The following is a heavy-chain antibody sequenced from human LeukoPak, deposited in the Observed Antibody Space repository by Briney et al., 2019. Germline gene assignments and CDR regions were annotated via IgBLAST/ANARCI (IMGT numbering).Heavy chain of an antibody. D-gene: IGHD1-14*01. Sequence: GGSLRLSCAASGLTFDDYTMHWVRQAPGKGLEWVSGISWNSGSIGYADSVKGRFTISRDNAKNSLYLQMNSLRGDDTALYYCAKDRRNDFDYWGQGTLVTVSS. V-gene: IGHV3-9*01. J-gene: IGHJ4*02. CDR1: GLTFDDYT. CDR2: ISWNSGSI. CDR3: AKDRRNDFDY.